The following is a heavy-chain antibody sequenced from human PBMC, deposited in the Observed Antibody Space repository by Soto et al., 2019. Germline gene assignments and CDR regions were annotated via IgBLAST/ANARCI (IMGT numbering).Heavy chain of an antibody. CDR2: IYYVGST. CDR1: GDSISNGFYY. J-gene: IGHJ5*02. V-gene: IGHV4-31*03. Sequence: QVQLQESGPGLVKPSQTLSLICTVSGDSISNGFYYWSWIRQHPGKGLEWIGNIYYVGSTSYNPSLNSRVTISLDSSKNQFSLTLNSVTAADTAVYYCAKNETTRPWFNPWGQGTLVIVSS. CDR3: AKNETTRPWFNP. D-gene: IGHD1-1*01.